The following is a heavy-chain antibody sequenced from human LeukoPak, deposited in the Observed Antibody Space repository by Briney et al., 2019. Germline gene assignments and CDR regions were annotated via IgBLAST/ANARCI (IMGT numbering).Heavy chain of an antibody. V-gene: IGHV3-33*06. Sequence: GGSLRLSCAASGFTFSSYGMHWVRQAPGRGLEWVAIIWYDGSNRYYADSVKGRFTISRDNSKNTLYLQMNSLRAEDTAVYYCAKVGYSSGWYLDGAFDYWGQGTLVTVSS. CDR2: IWYDGSNR. CDR3: AKVGYSSGWYLDGAFDY. CDR1: GFTFSSYG. D-gene: IGHD6-19*01. J-gene: IGHJ4*02.